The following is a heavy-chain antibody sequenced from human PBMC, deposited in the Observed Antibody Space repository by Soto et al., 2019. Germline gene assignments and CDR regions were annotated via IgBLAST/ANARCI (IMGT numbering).Heavy chain of an antibody. D-gene: IGHD2-15*01. V-gene: IGHV3-23*01. Sequence: LRLSCAASGFTFSSYAMSWVRQAPGKGLEWVSAISGSGGSTYYADSVKGRFTISRDNSKNTLYLQMNSLRAEDTAVYYCAKDPTDQDIVVVVAATNWFDPWGQGTLVTVSS. CDR1: GFTFSSYA. CDR3: AKDPTDQDIVVVVAATNWFDP. CDR2: ISGSGGST. J-gene: IGHJ5*02.